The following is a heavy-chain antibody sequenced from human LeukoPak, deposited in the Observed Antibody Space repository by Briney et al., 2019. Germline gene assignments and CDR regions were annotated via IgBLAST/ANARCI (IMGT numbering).Heavy chain of an antibody. Sequence: PGGSLRLSCAASGFIFSTYTMKWVRQAPGKGLEWVSSIRSSGSSIYSADSVKGRFTISRDNAKKSLYLQMNSLRAEDTAVYYCVRGSGRYEGAFDIWGQGTMVTVSS. J-gene: IGHJ3*02. CDR3: VRGSGRYEGAFDI. V-gene: IGHV3-21*01. D-gene: IGHD1-26*01. CDR2: IRSSGSSI. CDR1: GFIFSTYT.